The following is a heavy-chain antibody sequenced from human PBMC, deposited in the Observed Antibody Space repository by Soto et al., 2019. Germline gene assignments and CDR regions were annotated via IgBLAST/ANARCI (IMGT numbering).Heavy chain of an antibody. CDR2: IYYSGST. CDR3: ARDIWKDGSGSYYDYYYYGMDV. V-gene: IGHV4-31*03. Sequence: SETLSLTCTVSGGSISSGGYYWSWIRQHPGKGLEWIGYIYYSGSTYYNPSLRSRVTISVDTSKNQFSLKLSSVTAADTAVYYCARDIWKDGSGSYYDYYYYGMDVWGQGTTVTVSS. J-gene: IGHJ6*02. D-gene: IGHD3-10*01. CDR1: GGSISSGGYY.